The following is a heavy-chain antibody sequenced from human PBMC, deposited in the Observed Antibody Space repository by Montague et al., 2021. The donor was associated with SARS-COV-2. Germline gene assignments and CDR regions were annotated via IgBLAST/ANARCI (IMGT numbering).Heavy chain of an antibody. D-gene: IGHD6-13*01. CDR3: ASWSESDSWYQASLDY. CDR1: GDSISSSYW. J-gene: IGHJ4*02. Sequence: SETLSLTCAVSGDSISSSYWWNCVRQSPGKGLEWIGEIFHSGTTNYNPSLKSRITIPVDKSRNQFSLRLSSVTAADTAIYYCASWSESDSWYQASLDYWGQGTLITVSS. CDR2: IFHSGTT. V-gene: IGHV4-4*02.